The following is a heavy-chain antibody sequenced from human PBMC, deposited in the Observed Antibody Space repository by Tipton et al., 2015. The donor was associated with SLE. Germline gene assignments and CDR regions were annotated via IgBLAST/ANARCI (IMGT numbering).Heavy chain of an antibody. CDR2: IYGGGTT. CDR3: ARADCTSTSCWGFDV. V-gene: IGHV3-23*03. D-gene: IGHD2-2*01. J-gene: IGHJ4*02. CDR1: GFIFSFYA. Sequence: SLRLSCTASGFIFSFYAMSWLRQAPGKGLEWVSGIYGGGTTHYGHSVKGRFSISRDDSKGTVHLQMDSLTAEDSAVYYCARADCTSTSCWGFDVWGQGTLVTVSS.